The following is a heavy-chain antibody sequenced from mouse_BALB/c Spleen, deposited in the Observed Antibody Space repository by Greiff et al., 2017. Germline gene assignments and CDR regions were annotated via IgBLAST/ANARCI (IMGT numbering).Heavy chain of an antibody. V-gene: IGHV5-6-3*01. CDR3: ARTARGFAY. CDR1: GFTFSSYG. D-gene: IGHD3-2*01. CDR2: INSNGGST. Sequence: EVQLVESGGGLVQPGGSLKLSCAASGFTFSSYGMSWVRQTPDKRLELVATINSNGGSTYYPGSVKGRFTISRDNAKNTLYLQMSSLKSEDTAMYYCARTARGFAYWGQGTLVTVSA. J-gene: IGHJ3*01.